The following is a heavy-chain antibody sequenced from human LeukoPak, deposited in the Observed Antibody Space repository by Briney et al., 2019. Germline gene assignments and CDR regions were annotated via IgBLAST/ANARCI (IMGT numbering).Heavy chain of an antibody. V-gene: IGHV1-8*01. CDR1: GYTFTSYD. Sequence: GASVRVSCKASGYTFTSYDINWVRQATGQGLEWMGWMNPNSGNTGYAQKFQGRVTMTRNTSISTAYMELSSLRSEDTAVYYCARYRLEYYGSGSYGMDVWGQGTTVTVSS. J-gene: IGHJ6*01. D-gene: IGHD3-10*01. CDR2: MNPNSGNT. CDR3: ARYRLEYYGSGSYGMDV.